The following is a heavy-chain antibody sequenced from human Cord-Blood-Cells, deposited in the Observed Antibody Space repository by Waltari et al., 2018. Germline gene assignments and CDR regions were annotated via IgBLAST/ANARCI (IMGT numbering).Heavy chain of an antibody. CDR3: AKDIALGIEAFDI. CDR1: GFTFYYYP. V-gene: IGHV3-9*01. J-gene: IGHJ3*02. D-gene: IGHD3-16*01. CDR2: ISWNSGSI. Sequence: ELQLVESGGGVVQSGRSLRLSCGASGFTFYYYPMHWLRPAPGKGLEWVLGISWNSGSIGYADSVKGRFTISRDNAKNSLYLQMNSLRAEDTALYYCAKDIALGIEAFDIWGQGTMVTVSS.